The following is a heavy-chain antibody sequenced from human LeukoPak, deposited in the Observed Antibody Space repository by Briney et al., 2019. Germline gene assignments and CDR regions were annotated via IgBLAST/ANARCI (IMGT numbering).Heavy chain of an antibody. CDR2: INHSGST. V-gene: IGHV4-34*01. D-gene: IGHD3-10*01. Sequence: SETLSLTCAVYGGSFSGYYWSWIRQPPGKGLEWIREINHSGSTNYNPSLKSRVTISVDTSKNQFSLKLSSVTAADTAVYYCATGSGSYTRLRFDPWGQGTLVTVSS. J-gene: IGHJ5*02. CDR1: GGSFSGYY. CDR3: ATGSGSYTRLRFDP.